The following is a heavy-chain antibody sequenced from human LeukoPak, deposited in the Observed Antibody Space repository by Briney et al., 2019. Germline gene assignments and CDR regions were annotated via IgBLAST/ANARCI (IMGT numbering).Heavy chain of an antibody. V-gene: IGHV4-59*08. CDR3: ASPTLEYSSSLGDY. CDR1: GGSITTHY. CDR2: IYYSGST. J-gene: IGHJ4*02. D-gene: IGHD6-6*01. Sequence: SQTLSLTCTVFGGSITTHYWSWIRQPPGKELECFGYIYYSGSTNYNPSLKSRVTMSVDTSKNQFSLKLSSVTAADTAVYYCASPTLEYSSSLGDYWGQGTLVTVSS.